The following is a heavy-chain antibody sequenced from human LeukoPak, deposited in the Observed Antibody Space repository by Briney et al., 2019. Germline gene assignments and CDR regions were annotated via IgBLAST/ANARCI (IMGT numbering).Heavy chain of an antibody. V-gene: IGHV1-2*02. CDR2: ISPSSGVT. CDR3: ARDLSHGLDYYYNMDV. D-gene: IGHD6-6*01. CDR1: GYTFTAYY. Sequence: ASVKVSCKASGYTFTAYYMHWVRQAPGQGLEWIGWISPSSGVTNYAQKFQGRVSLTRDTFIGTAYMELSSLRSDDTAVYYCARDLSHGLDYYYNMDVWGSGTTVTVSS. J-gene: IGHJ6*03.